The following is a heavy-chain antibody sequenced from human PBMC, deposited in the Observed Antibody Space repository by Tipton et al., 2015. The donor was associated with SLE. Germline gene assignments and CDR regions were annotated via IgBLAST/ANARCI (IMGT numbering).Heavy chain of an antibody. J-gene: IGHJ3*02. CDR3: ARDQWEVDAFDI. Sequence: TLSLTCTVSGGSISSSSYYWGWIRQPPGKGLEWIGSIYYSGSTYYNPSLKSRVTISVDTSKNQFSLKLSSVTAADTAVYYCARDQWEVDAFDIWGQGTMVTVSS. D-gene: IGHD1-26*01. CDR1: GGSISSSSYY. V-gene: IGHV4-39*07. CDR2: IYYSGST.